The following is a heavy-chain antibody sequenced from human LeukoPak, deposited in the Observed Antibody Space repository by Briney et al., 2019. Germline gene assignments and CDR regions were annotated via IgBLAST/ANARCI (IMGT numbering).Heavy chain of an antibody. CDR2: ISGSGGST. J-gene: IGHJ4*02. CDR3: AKKMGSGSYYFDC. D-gene: IGHD3-10*01. CDR1: GFTFSSYA. Sequence: GGSLRLSCAASGFTFSSYAMSWVRQAPGKGLEWVSAISGSGGSTYYAESVKGRFTISRDNSKNTLYLQMSSLRAEDTAVYYCAKKMGSGSYYFDCWGQGTLVTVSS. V-gene: IGHV3-23*01.